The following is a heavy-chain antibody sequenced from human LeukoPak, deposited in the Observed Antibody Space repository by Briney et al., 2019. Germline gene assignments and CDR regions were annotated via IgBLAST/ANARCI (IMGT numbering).Heavy chain of an antibody. Sequence: QPGRSLRLSCAASGFTFSSYAMHWVRQASGKGLEWVAVISYDGSNKYYADSVKGRFTISRDNSKNTLYLQMNSLRAEDTAVYYCARGNGYHLLDYWGQGTLVTVSS. D-gene: IGHD5-24*01. V-gene: IGHV3-30-3*01. CDR3: ARGNGYHLLDY. J-gene: IGHJ4*02. CDR1: GFTFSSYA. CDR2: ISYDGSNK.